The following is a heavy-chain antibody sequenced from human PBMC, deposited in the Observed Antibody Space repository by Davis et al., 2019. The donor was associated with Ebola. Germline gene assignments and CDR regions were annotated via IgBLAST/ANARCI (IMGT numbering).Heavy chain of an antibody. Sequence: PGGSLRLSCAASGFTFSSYYMNWVRQAPGKGLEWVSSISSSSNYIYYADSMKGRFTISRDNSKNTLYLQMNSLRAEDTAVYYCARRSYPDYWGQGTLVTVSS. CDR1: GFTFSSYY. J-gene: IGHJ4*02. CDR2: ISSSSNYI. V-gene: IGHV3-21*01. CDR3: ARRSYPDY.